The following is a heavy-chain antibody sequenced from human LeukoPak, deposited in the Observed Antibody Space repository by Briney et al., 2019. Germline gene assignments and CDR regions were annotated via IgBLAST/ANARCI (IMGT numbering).Heavy chain of an antibody. V-gene: IGHV1-2*02. CDR1: GYTFTGYY. CDR3: ARASLHYYGSGSYSEGFDY. J-gene: IGHJ4*02. Sequence: GASVTVSCKASGYTFTGYYMHWVRQAPGQGLEWMGWINPNSGGTNYAQKFQGRVTMTRDTSISTAYMELSRLRSDDTAVYYCARASLHYYGSGSYSEGFDYWGQGTLVTVSS. CDR2: INPNSGGT. D-gene: IGHD3-10*01.